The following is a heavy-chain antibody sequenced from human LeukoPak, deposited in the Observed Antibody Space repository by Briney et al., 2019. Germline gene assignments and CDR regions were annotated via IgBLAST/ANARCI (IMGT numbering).Heavy chain of an antibody. D-gene: IGHD5-12*01. V-gene: IGHV4-59*01. Sequence: SETLSLTCTVSGGSISSYYWSWIRQPPGKGLEWIGYIYYSGSTNYNPSLKSRVTISVDTSKNQFSLKLSSVTAADTAVYYCARYSGYFGWFDPWGQGTLVTVSS. CDR2: IYYSGST. J-gene: IGHJ5*02. CDR1: GGSISSYY. CDR3: ARYSGYFGWFDP.